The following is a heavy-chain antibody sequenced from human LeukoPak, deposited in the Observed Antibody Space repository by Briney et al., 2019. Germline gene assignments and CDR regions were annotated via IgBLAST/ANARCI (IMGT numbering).Heavy chain of an antibody. CDR2: ISNSGGST. V-gene: IGHV3-23*01. CDR3: ATPSGGY. J-gene: IGHJ4*02. CDR1: GFTFSSYG. Sequence: GGSLRLSCAASGFTFSSYGMSWVRQAPGKGLEWVSSISNSGGSTYHADSVKGRFTISRDNAKNTLYLQMNSLRAEDTAVYYCATPSGGYWGQGTLVTVSS. D-gene: IGHD6-25*01.